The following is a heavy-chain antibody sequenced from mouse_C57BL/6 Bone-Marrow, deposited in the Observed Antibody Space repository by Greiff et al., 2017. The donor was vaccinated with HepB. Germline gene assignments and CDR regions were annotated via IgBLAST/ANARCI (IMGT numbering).Heavy chain of an antibody. V-gene: IGHV1-26*01. CDR1: GYTFTDYY. CDR3: ARRGNYDYDAWYFDV. D-gene: IGHD2-4*01. Sequence: EVQLQQSGPELVKPGASVKISCKASGYTFTDYYMNWVKQSHGKSLEWIGDINPNNGGTSYNQKFKGKATLTVDKSSSTAYMELRSLTSEDSAVYYCARRGNYDYDAWYFDVWGTGTTVTVSS. J-gene: IGHJ1*03. CDR2: INPNNGGT.